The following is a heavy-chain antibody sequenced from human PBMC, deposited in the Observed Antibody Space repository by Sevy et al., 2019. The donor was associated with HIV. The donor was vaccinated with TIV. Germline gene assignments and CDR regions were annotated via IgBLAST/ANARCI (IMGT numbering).Heavy chain of an antibody. V-gene: IGHV3-53*05. J-gene: IGHJ4*02. Sequence: GGSLRLSCAASGFTVSSNYMSWVRQAPGKGLEWVSVIYSGGGTYYADSVKGRFTISRDSSKNTPYLQMNSLRAEDTAVYYCARGGDSYYYSFDYWGQGILVTVSS. CDR3: ARGGDSYYYSFDY. CDR1: GFTVSSNY. D-gene: IGHD2-21*01. CDR2: IYSGGGT.